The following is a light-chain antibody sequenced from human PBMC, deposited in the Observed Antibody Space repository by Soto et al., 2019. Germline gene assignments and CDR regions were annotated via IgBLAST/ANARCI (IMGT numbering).Light chain of an antibody. J-gene: IGKJ1*01. CDR1: QTVSSN. Sequence: EIILTQSPDTLSSSPGERATLSCRASQTVSSNYLAWCQQRPGQAPRLLIYDASTRATGIPARFSGSGSGTEFTLTISSLQSEDFAVYYCQQYKKWPRTFGHGTKVDIK. V-gene: IGKV3-15*01. CDR3: QQYKKWPRT. CDR2: DAS.